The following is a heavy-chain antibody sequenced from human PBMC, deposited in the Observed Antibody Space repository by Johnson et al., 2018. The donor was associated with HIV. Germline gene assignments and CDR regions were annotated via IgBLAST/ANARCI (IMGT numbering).Heavy chain of an antibody. V-gene: IGHV3-30*04. J-gene: IGHJ3*02. CDR3: AKDKEYSSSPGAFDI. Sequence: VQLVESGGGVVQPGRSLRLSCSASGFTFSSYAMHWVRQAPGKGPEWLAVISYDEKNKYYADSVKGRFTISRDNSKNTLYLQMNSLRAEDTAVYYCAKDKEYSSSPGAFDIWGQGTMVTVSS. CDR1: GFTFSSYA. D-gene: IGHD6-6*01. CDR2: ISYDEKNK.